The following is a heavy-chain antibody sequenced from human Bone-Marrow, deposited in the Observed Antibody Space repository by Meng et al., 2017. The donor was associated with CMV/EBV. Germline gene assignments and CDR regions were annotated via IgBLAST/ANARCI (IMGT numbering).Heavy chain of an antibody. CDR1: GFTFSSYA. D-gene: IGHD6-13*01. CDR2: ISYDGSNK. CDR3: ARAGIRFRQQLVHFDY. J-gene: IGHJ4*02. V-gene: IGHV3-30*04. Sequence: GESLKISCAASGFTFSSYAMHWVRQAPGKGLEWVAVISYDGSNKYYADSVKGRFTISRDNSKNTLYLQMNSLRAEDTAVYYCARAGIRFRQQLVHFDYWGQGTLVTVSS.